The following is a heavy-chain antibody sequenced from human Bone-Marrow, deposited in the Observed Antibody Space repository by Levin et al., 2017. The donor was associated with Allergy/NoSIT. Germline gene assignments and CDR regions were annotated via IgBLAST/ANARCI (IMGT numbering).Heavy chain of an antibody. Sequence: GGSLRLSCAASGFPFSSFTLHWVRQAPGKGLEWVAFISYDGSNKNSADSVKGRFTISRDNSKNTLYLQMNSLRAEDTALYYCARTGLKYFDTSGSYSGNAFDIWGQGTMVTVSS. CDR1: GFPFSSFT. J-gene: IGHJ3*02. CDR3: ARTGLKYFDTSGSYSGNAFDI. D-gene: IGHD3-22*01. V-gene: IGHV3-30-3*01. CDR2: ISYDGSNK.